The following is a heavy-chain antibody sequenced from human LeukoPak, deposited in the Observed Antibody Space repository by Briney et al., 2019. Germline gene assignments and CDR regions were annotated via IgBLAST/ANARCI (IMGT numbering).Heavy chain of an antibody. J-gene: IGHJ4*02. D-gene: IGHD3-9*01. Sequence: QLQESGPGLVKPSETLSLTCTVSGGSISSYYWSWIRQPPGKGLKWIGYIYYSGSTNYNPSLKSRVTISVDTSKNQFSLKLSSVTAADTAVYYCARGVLTGYYPIDYGGQGTLVTVSS. CDR1: GGSISSYY. CDR2: IYYSGST. CDR3: ARGVLTGYYPIDY. V-gene: IGHV4-59*01.